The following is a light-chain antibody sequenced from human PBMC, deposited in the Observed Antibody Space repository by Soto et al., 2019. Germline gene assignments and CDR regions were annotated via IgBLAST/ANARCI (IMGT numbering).Light chain of an antibody. Sequence: DVQMNQSPSTLSASVGDRVTITCRASQSISSWLAWYQQKPGKAPNLLIYKASTLESGVPSRFSGSGSGTEFTLTISSLQPDDFATYYCQQYNSYSTFGQGTKVDIK. J-gene: IGKJ1*01. CDR2: KAS. CDR3: QQYNSYST. V-gene: IGKV1-5*03. CDR1: QSISSW.